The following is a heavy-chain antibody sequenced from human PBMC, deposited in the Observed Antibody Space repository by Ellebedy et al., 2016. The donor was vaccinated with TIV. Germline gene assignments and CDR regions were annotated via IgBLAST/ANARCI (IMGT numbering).Heavy chain of an antibody. V-gene: IGHV1-46*01. J-gene: IGHJ5*02. CDR1: GYTFTSYY. CDR3: ARGVADNWFDP. D-gene: IGHD6-13*01. Sequence: ASVKVSCKASGYTFTSYYMHWVRQAPGQGLEWMGIINPTGGSTSYAQKFQGRVTMTRDTSTSTVYMELSSLRSGDTAVYYCARGVADNWFDPWGQGTLVTVSS. CDR2: INPTGGST.